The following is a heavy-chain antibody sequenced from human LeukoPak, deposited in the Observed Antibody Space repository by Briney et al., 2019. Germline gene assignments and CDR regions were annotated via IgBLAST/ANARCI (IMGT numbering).Heavy chain of an antibody. CDR3: ARAVLRYFEAMDV. CDR1: GFTFSSYS. D-gene: IGHD3-9*01. Sequence: GGSLRLSCAASGFTFSSYSMNWVRQAPGKGLEWISYISSSGNIYYVDSVKGRFTISRDNAKNSLYLQMNSLRAEDTAVYYCARAVLRYFEAMDVWGQGTTVTVSS. CDR2: ISSSGNI. J-gene: IGHJ6*02. V-gene: IGHV3-48*01.